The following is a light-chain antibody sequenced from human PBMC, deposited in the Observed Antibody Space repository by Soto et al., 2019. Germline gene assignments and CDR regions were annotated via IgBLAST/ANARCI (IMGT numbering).Light chain of an antibody. J-gene: IGLJ1*01. CDR3: RSHTSSRTV. V-gene: IGLV2-14*01. CDR2: DVS. CDR1: SSDVGGYNY. Sequence: QSVLTQPASVSGSPGQSITISCTGTSSDVGGYNYVSWYQQHPGKAPKLMIYDVSNRPSGVSNRFSGSKSGNTASLNISVLQAEDEADYYCRSHTSSRTVFGTGTKFTVL.